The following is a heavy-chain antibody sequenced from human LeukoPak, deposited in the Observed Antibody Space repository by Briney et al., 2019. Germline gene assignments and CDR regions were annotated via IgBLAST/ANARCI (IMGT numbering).Heavy chain of an antibody. CDR2: ISSSSSYI. Sequence: GGSLRLSCAASGFTFSTYTINWVRQAPGKGLEWVSSISSSSSYIYYADSVKGRFTISRDNAKNSLYLQMNSLRAEDTAVYYCASELWGLGREYLYYMDVWGKGTTVTVSS. D-gene: IGHD5-18*01. CDR3: ASELWGLGREYLYYMDV. V-gene: IGHV3-21*04. CDR1: GFTFSTYT. J-gene: IGHJ6*03.